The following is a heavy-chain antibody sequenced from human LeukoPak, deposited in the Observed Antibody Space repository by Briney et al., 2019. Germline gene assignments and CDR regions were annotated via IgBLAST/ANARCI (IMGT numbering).Heavy chain of an antibody. Sequence: ASVKVSCKASGYTFTGYYMHWVRQAPGQGLEWMGRINPNSGGTNYAQKFQGRVTMTRDTSISTAYMKLSRLRSDDTAVYYCARDLYCSSTSCDYWGQGTLVTVSS. D-gene: IGHD2-2*01. J-gene: IGHJ4*02. CDR1: GYTFTGYY. CDR2: INPNSGGT. V-gene: IGHV1-2*06. CDR3: ARDLYCSSTSCDY.